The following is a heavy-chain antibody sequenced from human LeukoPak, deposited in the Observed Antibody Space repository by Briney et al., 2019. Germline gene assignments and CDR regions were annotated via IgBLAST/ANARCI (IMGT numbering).Heavy chain of an antibody. CDR2: IDNDGSDT. CDR3: ARGGFSHGFDV. J-gene: IGHJ3*01. CDR1: GFTFRDYW. D-gene: IGHD5-12*01. Sequence: GGSLRLSCAASGFTFRDYWIHWVRQAPGEGLAWVGRIDNDGSDTIYADSVKGRFTVSRDKAKNTLFLQMNSLRAEDTAVYFCARGGFSHGFDVWGQGTVVTVSS. V-gene: IGHV3-74*01.